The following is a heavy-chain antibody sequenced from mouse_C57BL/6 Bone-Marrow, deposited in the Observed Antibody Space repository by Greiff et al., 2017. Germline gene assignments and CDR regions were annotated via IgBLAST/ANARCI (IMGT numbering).Heavy chain of an antibody. D-gene: IGHD2-4*01. J-gene: IGHJ4*01. CDR2: IDPENGDT. CDR3: TTEDYDGDYYAMDY. V-gene: IGHV14-4*01. Sequence: EVQLQQSGAELVRPGASVKLSCTASGFNIKDDYMHWVKQRPEQGLEWIGWIDPENGDTEYASKFQGKATITADTSSNTAYLQLSSLTSEDTAVYYCTTEDYDGDYYAMDYWGQGTSVTVSS. CDR1: GFNIKDDY.